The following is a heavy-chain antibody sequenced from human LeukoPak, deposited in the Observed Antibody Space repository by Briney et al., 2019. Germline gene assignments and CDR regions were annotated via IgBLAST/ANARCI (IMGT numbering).Heavy chain of an antibody. Sequence: GGSLRLSCAASGFTFSTSGMSWVRQAPGKGLEWVSTITGSGGSTYYADSVKGRFTISRDNSKNTLYLQMNSLRAEDTAVYYCAKAAYGSESYYDPFDYWGQGTLVTVSS. V-gene: IGHV3-23*01. D-gene: IGHD3-10*01. CDR1: GFTFSTSG. CDR2: ITGSGGST. J-gene: IGHJ4*02. CDR3: AKAAYGSESYYDPFDY.